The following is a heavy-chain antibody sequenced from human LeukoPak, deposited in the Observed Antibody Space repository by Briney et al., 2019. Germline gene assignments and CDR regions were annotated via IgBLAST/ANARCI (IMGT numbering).Heavy chain of an antibody. Sequence: MSWVRQAPGKGLEWVSSISRGGNSIYYADSVKGRFTISRDNAKNSLYLQMNSLRAEDTAVYYCARDQYLDYRGQGTLVTVSS. CDR2: ISRGGNSI. V-gene: IGHV3-11*01. CDR3: ARDQYLDY. J-gene: IGHJ4*02.